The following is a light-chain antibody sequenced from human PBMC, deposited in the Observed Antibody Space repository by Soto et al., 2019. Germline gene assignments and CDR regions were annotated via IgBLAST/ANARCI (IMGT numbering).Light chain of an antibody. J-gene: IGKJ1*01. CDR1: QTIGTY. CDR3: QQSYNTPLT. V-gene: IGKV1-39*01. Sequence: IAVTQSPSSLAASLGDRVTITCRASQTIGTYVNWYRPTSGAATEIIIYDASTLQSGVPSRVRGVASGKDVTLTISSLQLDEVATYDCQQSYNTPLTFGQGTKVDIK. CDR2: DAS.